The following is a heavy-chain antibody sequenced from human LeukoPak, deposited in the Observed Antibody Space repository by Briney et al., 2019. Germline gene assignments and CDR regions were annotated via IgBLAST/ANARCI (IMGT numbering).Heavy chain of an antibody. CDR2: INSDGSEE. CDR3: ARSSYSSSSSV. D-gene: IGHD6-6*01. J-gene: IGHJ3*01. V-gene: IGHV3-7*03. CDR1: GFTFSGFW. Sequence: GGSLRLSCAVSGFTFSGFWMSWSRQAPGKGLEWVASINSDGSEEYYADVVKGRFTISRDNAKNSLYLQINSLRAEDTAVYYCARSSYSSSSSVWGQGTMVTVSS.